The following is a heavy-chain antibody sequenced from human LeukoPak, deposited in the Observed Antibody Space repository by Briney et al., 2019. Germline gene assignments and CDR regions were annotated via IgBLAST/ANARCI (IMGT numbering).Heavy chain of an antibody. CDR2: IHYTGRT. Sequence: PSETLSLTCTLSGGSDSIDYWNWIRQAPGKGMEWIAYIHYTGRTNYNPSLKSRLSVSVDMSKNQASLKLSSVTAADTAVYYCARVNWEGGSPLFDYWGQGTLVTVSS. V-gene: IGHV4-59*02. CDR3: ARVNWEGGSPLFDY. CDR1: GGSDSIDY. J-gene: IGHJ4*02. D-gene: IGHD7-27*01.